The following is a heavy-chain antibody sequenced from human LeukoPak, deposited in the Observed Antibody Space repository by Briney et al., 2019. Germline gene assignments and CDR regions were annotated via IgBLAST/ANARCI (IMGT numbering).Heavy chain of an antibody. CDR1: GGSISSSTYY. CDR3: ASRAPRGTLYSWYRYYYYMDV. CDR2: ISYTGIT. D-gene: IGHD6-13*01. J-gene: IGHJ6*03. V-gene: IGHV4-39*07. Sequence: SETLSLTCTVSGGSISSSTYYWGWIRQPPGKGLAWIGSISYTGITYYNPSLKSRVTISVDTSKNQFSLKLSSVTAADTAVYFCASRAPRGTLYSWYRYYYYMDVWGKGTTVTVSS.